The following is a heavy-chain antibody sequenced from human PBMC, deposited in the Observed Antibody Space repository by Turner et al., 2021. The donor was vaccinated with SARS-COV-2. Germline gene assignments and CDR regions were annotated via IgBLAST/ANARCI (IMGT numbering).Heavy chain of an antibody. CDR3: TRVKYCSGGSCYGYYFDY. V-gene: IGHV3-49*04. J-gene: IGHJ4*02. Sequence: EVQLVESGGGLVQPGRSLRLSCTASGFTFGDYAMRWVRQAPGKGLEWVGFIRSKAYGGTTQYAASVKGRFTISRDDSKSIAYLQMNSLKTEDTAVYFCTRVKYCSGGSCYGYYFDYWGQGTLVTVSS. D-gene: IGHD2-15*01. CDR2: IRSKAYGGTT. CDR1: GFTFGDYA.